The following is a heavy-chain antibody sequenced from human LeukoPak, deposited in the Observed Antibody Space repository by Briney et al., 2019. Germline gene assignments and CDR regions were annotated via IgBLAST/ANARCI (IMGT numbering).Heavy chain of an antibody. CDR2: FFPIYDLA. V-gene: IGHV1-69*01. CDR3: AREATPQTSTLYYYYYYMDV. CDR1: GGSLSTYA. D-gene: IGHD1/OR15-1a*01. Sequence: EASVKVSCKASGGSLSTYATSWLREAPGPGLEWMGGFFPIYDLANYPQKLRGRVTSTADESNSTSYMEVKGLRSEDTAVYYCAREATPQTSTLYYYYYYMDVWGNGTPVTVSS. J-gene: IGHJ6*03.